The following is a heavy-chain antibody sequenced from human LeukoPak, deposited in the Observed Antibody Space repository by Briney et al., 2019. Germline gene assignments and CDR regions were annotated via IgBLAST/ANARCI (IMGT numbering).Heavy chain of an antibody. Sequence: SETLSLTCTVSGSSINNNFWTWIRQPPGKGLEWIGYVYSSGSANYNPSIKSRVIISGDTSKNQISLKLTSVTAADTAVYFCARHRDYYDTWGRGTLVTVSS. J-gene: IGHJ4*01. CDR3: ARHRDYYDT. CDR1: GSSINNNF. D-gene: IGHD3-22*01. V-gene: IGHV4-59*08. CDR2: VYSSGSA.